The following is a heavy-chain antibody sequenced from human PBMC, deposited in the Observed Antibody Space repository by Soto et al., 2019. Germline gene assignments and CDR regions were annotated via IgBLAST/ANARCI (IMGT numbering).Heavy chain of an antibody. D-gene: IGHD5-18*01. CDR3: ASTVDTTMVTWALGN. CDR1: GFTFSSNG. CDR2: IRGSAGST. V-gene: IGHV3-23*01. J-gene: IGHJ1*01. Sequence: DVQLLESGGGLVQPGGSLRLSCAASGFTFSSNGMNWVRQAPGKGLEWVASIRGSAGSTYYADSVKGRFTISRDNSKNTLYLQMNSLRPEDTAVYYCASTVDTTMVTWALGNWGQGTLVTVSS.